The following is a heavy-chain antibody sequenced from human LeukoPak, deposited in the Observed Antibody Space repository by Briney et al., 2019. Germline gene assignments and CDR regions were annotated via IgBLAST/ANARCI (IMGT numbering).Heavy chain of an antibody. CDR2: ISSSGSTI. J-gene: IGHJ4*02. D-gene: IGHD2-2*01. V-gene: IGHV3-11*01. CDR3: ARATNRDIVVVLDFDY. CDR1: GFTFSDYY. Sequence: GGSLRLSCAASGFTFSDYYMSWIRQAPGKGLEWVSYISSSGSTIYYADSVKGRFTISRGNAKNSLYLQMNSLRAEDTAVYYCARATNRDIVVVLDFDYWGQGTLVTVSS.